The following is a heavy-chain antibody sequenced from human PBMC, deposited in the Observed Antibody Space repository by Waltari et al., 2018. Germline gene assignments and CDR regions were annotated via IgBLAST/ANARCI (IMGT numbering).Heavy chain of an antibody. J-gene: IGHJ4*02. Sequence: EVQLVESGGGLVQPGGPLRLSCVASDVTFRNYGMTWVRQASGKGPEWVANIKQDGSEKYYMDSVKGRFTISRDNAKNSLYLQMNNLRVEDTAVYYCTRGGRDSSWYWRDWGQGTLVTVSS. CDR3: TRGGRDSSWYWRD. V-gene: IGHV3-7*01. CDR1: DVTFRNYG. CDR2: IKQDGSEK. D-gene: IGHD6-13*01.